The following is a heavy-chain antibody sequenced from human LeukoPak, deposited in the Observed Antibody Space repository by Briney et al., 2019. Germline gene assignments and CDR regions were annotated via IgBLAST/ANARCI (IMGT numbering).Heavy chain of an antibody. J-gene: IGHJ3*02. V-gene: IGHV4-31*03. Sequence: SETLSLTCTVSGGSISSGGYYWSWIRQHPGKGLEWIGYIFNSGSTYYNPSLKSRVTISGDTSKNQFSLKLTSVTAADTAVYYCARDQLGYSISYDAFDIWGQGTMVTVSS. CDR2: IFNSGST. D-gene: IGHD5-12*01. CDR1: GGSISSGGYY. CDR3: ARDQLGYSISYDAFDI.